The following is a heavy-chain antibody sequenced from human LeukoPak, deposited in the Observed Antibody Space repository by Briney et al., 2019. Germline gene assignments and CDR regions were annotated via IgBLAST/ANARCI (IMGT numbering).Heavy chain of an antibody. J-gene: IGHJ6*02. CDR3: AREQQPTTPYYYYYYGMDV. CDR2: ISYDGSNK. D-gene: IGHD6-13*01. CDR1: GFTFSSYA. V-gene: IGHV3-30-3*01. Sequence: GGSLRLSCAASGFTFSSYAMHWVRQAPGKGLEWVAVISYDGSNKYYADSVKGRFTISRDNSKNTLYLQMNSLRAEDTAVYYCAREQQPTTPYYYYYYGMDVWGQGTTVTVSS.